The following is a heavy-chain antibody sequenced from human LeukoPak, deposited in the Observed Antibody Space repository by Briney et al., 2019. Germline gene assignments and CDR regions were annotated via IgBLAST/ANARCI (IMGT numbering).Heavy chain of an antibody. D-gene: IGHD4-17*01. CDR3: ARGPYGDYVDAFDI. J-gene: IGHJ3*02. CDR1: GFTFSTYT. V-gene: IGHV3-48*01. Sequence: PGGSLRLSCAASGFTFSTYTMNWVRQAPGKGLEWVSYISDSSSIIYYADFVKGRFTISRDNAKNSLYLQMNSLRAEDTAMYYCARGPYGDYVDAFDIWGQGTMVTVSS. CDR2: ISDSSSII.